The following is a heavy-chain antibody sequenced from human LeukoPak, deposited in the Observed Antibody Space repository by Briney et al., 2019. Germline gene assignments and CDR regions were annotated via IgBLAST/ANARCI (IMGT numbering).Heavy chain of an antibody. CDR1: RFTFSSYA. CDR3: ARDLWFVPWARFSSGSHDAFDI. J-gene: IGHJ3*02. Sequence: GRSLRLSCAASRFTFSSYAMHWVRQAPGKGLEGVAVISYDGSNKYYADLVKGRFTISRDNSKNTLYLQMNSLRAEDTAVYYCARDLWFVPWARFSSGSHDAFDIWGQGTMVTVSS. D-gene: IGHD3-22*01. V-gene: IGHV3-30*04. CDR2: ISYDGSNK.